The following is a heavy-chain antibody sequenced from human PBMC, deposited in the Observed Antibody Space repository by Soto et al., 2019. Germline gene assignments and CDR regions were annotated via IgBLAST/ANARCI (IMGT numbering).Heavy chain of an antibody. V-gene: IGHV4-34*01. Sequence: KPSETLSLTCAVYGGSFSGYYWSWIRQPPGKGLEWIGEINHSGSTNYNPSPKSRVTISVDTSKNQFSLKLSSVTAADTAVYYCARGRYRYSSGWSPGPFYYYYGMDVWGQGTTVTVS. CDR1: GGSFSGYY. CDR3: ARGRYRYSSGWSPGPFYYYYGMDV. CDR2: INHSGST. D-gene: IGHD6-19*01. J-gene: IGHJ6*02.